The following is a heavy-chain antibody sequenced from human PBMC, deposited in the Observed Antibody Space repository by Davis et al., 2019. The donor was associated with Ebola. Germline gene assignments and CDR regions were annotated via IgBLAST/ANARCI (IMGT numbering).Heavy chain of an antibody. D-gene: IGHD3-3*01. J-gene: IGHJ6*02. CDR3: AKVWRGV. Sequence: GESLKISCAASGFTFSSYGMHWVRQAPGKGLEWVAVISYDGSNKYYADSVKGRFTISRDNSKNTLFLQMNSLRAEDTAVYYCAKVWRGVWGQGTTVTVSS. CDR2: ISYDGSNK. CDR1: GFTFSSYG. V-gene: IGHV3-30*18.